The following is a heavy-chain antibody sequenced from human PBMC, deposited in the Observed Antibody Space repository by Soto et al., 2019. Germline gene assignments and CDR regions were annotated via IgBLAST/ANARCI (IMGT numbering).Heavy chain of an antibody. CDR1: GGSISSGDYY. CDR2: IYYSGST. Sequence: SETLSLTCTVSGGSISSGDYYWSWIRQPPGKGLEWIGYIYYSGSTYYNPSLKSRVTISVDTSKNQFSLKLSSVTAVDTAVYYCARESAIVLMVYAIPRVIFRWFDPWGQGTLVTVSS. D-gene: IGHD2-8*01. CDR3: ARESAIVLMVYAIPRVIFRWFDP. J-gene: IGHJ5*02. V-gene: IGHV4-30-4*01.